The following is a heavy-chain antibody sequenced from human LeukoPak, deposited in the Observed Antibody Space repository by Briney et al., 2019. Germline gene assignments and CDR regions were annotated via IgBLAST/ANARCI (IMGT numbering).Heavy chain of an antibody. CDR2: IKQDGSET. Sequence: GGSLRLSCAASGCTFRSCWMSWVRQAPGKGLVWVANIKQDGSETYYVDSVKGRFTISRDNAKNSLYLQMNSLRAEDTAAYYCARHGSSGWTSSWFDPWGQGTLVTVSS. CDR1: GCTFRSCW. D-gene: IGHD6-19*01. V-gene: IGHV3-7*01. CDR3: ARHGSSGWTSSWFDP. J-gene: IGHJ5*02.